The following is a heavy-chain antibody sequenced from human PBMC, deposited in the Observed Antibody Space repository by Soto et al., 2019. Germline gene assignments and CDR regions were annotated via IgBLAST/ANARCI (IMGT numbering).Heavy chain of an antibody. CDR2: IYYSGST. CDR3: ERLLVAGGWELPQVHLGYYFDY. V-gene: IGHV4-59*08. CDR1: GGSISSYY. Sequence: SETLSLTCTVSGGSISSYYWSWIRQPPGKGLEWIGYIYYSGSTNYNPSLKSPVTISVDTSKNQFSLKLSSVTAADTAVYYCERLLVAGGWELPQVHLGYYFDYWGQGTLVTVS. J-gene: IGHJ4*02. D-gene: IGHD1-26*01.